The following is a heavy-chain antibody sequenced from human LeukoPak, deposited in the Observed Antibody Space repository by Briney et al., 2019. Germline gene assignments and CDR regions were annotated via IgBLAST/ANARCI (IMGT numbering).Heavy chain of an antibody. J-gene: IGHJ4*02. Sequence: ASVKVSCKASGYTFTTYDINWVRQGTGQGLEWVAWMNPNSGNTGYAQKFQGRVTMTRNTSISTAYMELSSLRSEDTAVYYCARVAGNCGGDCYRLVYWGQGTLVTVAS. D-gene: IGHD2-21*01. CDR3: ARVAGNCGGDCYRLVY. V-gene: IGHV1-8*01. CDR2: MNPNSGNT. CDR1: GYTFTTYD.